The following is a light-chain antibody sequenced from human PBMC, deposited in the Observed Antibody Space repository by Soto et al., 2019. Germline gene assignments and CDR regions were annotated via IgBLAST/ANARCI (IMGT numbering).Light chain of an antibody. CDR3: QQYNGYSET. CDR1: QSISSW. V-gene: IGKV1-5*03. Sequence: DTPMNQSPSPLSATLGDRVTKTCRASQSISSWLAWFQQKPGKAPKLLIDQASTLQSGVPSRFSGSGSGTEFTLTISSLQPDDFATYYCQQYNGYSETFGQGTKV. J-gene: IGKJ1*01. CDR2: QAS.